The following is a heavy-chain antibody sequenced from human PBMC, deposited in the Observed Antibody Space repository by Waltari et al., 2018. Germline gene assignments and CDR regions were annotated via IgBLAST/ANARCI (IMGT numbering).Heavy chain of an antibody. CDR1: GFTFSSYS. J-gene: IGHJ4*02. Sequence: EVQLVESGGGLVQPGRSLRLSCTASGFTFSSYSMNWVRQAPGKGLGWVSSISSSSSYIYYADSVKGRFTISRDNAKNSLYLQMNSLRAEDTAVYYCARRHSGDRGVDYWGQGTLVTVSS. V-gene: IGHV3-21*01. CDR2: ISSSSSYI. D-gene: IGHD3-10*01. CDR3: ARRHSGDRGVDY.